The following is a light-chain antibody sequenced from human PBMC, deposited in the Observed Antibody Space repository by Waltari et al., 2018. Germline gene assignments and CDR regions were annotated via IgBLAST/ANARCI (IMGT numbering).Light chain of an antibody. J-gene: IGLJ3*02. CDR2: DDN. CDR1: SSDGGNYNL. CDR3: CSYAGSYTWV. V-gene: IGLV2-23*01. Sequence: QSALTQPASVSGSPGQSITIPCTGTSSDGGNYNLLSWYQQYPGKAPKVMIYDDNRRPSGVSDRFSGSKSGNTASLTISGVQAEDEADYYCCSYAGSYTWVFGGGTKLTVL.